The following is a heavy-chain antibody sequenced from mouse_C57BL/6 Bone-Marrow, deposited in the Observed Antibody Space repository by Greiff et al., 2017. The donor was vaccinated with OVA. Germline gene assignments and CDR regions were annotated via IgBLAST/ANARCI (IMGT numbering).Heavy chain of an antibody. CDR3: AREGGYPLYWYVGV. D-gene: IGHD2-2*01. CDR2: INPDGSST. Sequence: EVKLMESEGGLVQPGSSMKLSCTASGFTFSDYHMAWVRQVPEKGLEWIANINPDGSSTYYMDTFKSRSIFSRDNASNILYLQMSSLKSEDTATYYCAREGGYPLYWYVGVRGTGTTVTVST. CDR1: GFTFSDYH. V-gene: IGHV5-16*01. J-gene: IGHJ1*03.